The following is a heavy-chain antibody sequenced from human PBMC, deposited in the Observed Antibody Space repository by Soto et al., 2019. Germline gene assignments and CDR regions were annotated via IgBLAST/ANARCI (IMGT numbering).Heavy chain of an antibody. V-gene: IGHV4-39*01. CDR1: GASVSSSRYY. J-gene: IGHJ4*02. Sequence: SETLSLTCTVSGASVSSSRYYWGWVRQPPGKGLEWIGSVYYSGSTYYNPSLESRVTISVDKSKNQFSLKLMSLSAADTAVYYCGKLEGLATISYYFDYWGQGALVTSPQ. CDR3: GKLEGLATISYYFDY. D-gene: IGHD3-9*01. CDR2: VYYSGST.